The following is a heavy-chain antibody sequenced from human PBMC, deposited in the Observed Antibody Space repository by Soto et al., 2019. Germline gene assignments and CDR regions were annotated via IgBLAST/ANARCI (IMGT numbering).Heavy chain of an antibody. CDR1: GSSFSFSG. V-gene: IGHV3-33*01. J-gene: IGHJ3*02. D-gene: IGHD3-16*01. Sequence: QVHLVESGGGVVQPGRSLRLSCAASGSSFSFSGMHWVRQAPGKGLEWVAGLWYDGSSENYAESVKGRFTISRHNSKNTLYLQMDSLRVDDTAMYYCARGLAKVAGGAFDIWGQGTVVIVSS. CDR2: LWYDGSSE. CDR3: ARGLAKVAGGAFDI.